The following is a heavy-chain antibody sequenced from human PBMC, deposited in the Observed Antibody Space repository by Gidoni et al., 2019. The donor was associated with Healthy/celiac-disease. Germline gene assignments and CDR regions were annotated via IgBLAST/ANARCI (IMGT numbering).Heavy chain of an antibody. Sequence: QLQLVQSGAEGKKPGSSVKVSCKASGGPFSSYAISWVPQAPGQGLGWMGGLIPIFGTANYAQKFQGRVTITADESTSTAYMELSSLRSEDTAVYYCARDYYGSGRPILLWSRGYGMDVWGQGTTVTVSS. D-gene: IGHD3-10*01. J-gene: IGHJ6*02. CDR3: ARDYYGSGRPILLWSRGYGMDV. CDR2: LIPIFGTA. CDR1: GGPFSSYA. V-gene: IGHV1-69*01.